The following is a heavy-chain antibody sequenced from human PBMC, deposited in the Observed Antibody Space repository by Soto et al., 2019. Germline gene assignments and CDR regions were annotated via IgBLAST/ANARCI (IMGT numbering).Heavy chain of an antibody. Sequence: GGSLRLSCRASGSDFSTYSMNWVRQAPGQGLEWIAYVSLDSDSIQYADSVKGRFTVSRDDAENSLYLQMDSLRDEDTATYYCARLYYDYVWGQGTTVTVSS. CDR1: GSDFSTYS. J-gene: IGHJ6*02. CDR3: ARLYYDYV. V-gene: IGHV3-48*02. D-gene: IGHD3-3*01. CDR2: VSLDSDSI.